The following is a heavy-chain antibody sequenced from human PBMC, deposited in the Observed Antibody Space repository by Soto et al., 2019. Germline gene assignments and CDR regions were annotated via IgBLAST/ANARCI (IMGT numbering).Heavy chain of an antibody. CDR3: ARDPGLEQQLVGGAFDI. CDR2: TYYRSKWYN. V-gene: IGHV6-1*01. D-gene: IGHD6-13*01. CDR1: GDSVSNNSAA. Sequence: SQTLSLPCGISGDSVSNNSAAWNWIRQSPSRGLEWLGRTYYRSKWYNDYAVSVKNRITINPDTSKNQFSLQLNSVTPEDTAVYYCARDPGLEQQLVGGAFDIWGQGTMVTVSS. J-gene: IGHJ3*02.